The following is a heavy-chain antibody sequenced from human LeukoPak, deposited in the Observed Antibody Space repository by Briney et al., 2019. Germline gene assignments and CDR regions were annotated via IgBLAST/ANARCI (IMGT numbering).Heavy chain of an antibody. D-gene: IGHD6-6*01. V-gene: IGHV4-59*01. J-gene: IGHJ6*03. CDR1: GGSISSYY. Sequence: SETLSLTCTVSGGSISSYYWSWIRQPPGKGLEWIGHIYYSGSTNYNPSLKSRVTISVDTSKNQFSLKLSSVTAADTAVYYCARVRSIAARPDYYYYMDVWGKGTTVTVSS. CDR2: IYYSGST. CDR3: ARVRSIAARPDYYYYMDV.